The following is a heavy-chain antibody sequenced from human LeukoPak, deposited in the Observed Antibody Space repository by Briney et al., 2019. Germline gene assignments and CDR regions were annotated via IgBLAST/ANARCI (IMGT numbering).Heavy chain of an antibody. J-gene: IGHJ4*02. CDR2: IYYSGST. V-gene: IGHV4-59*01. CDR3: ASLGGQWLFDY. CDR1: GGSISSYY. D-gene: IGHD6-19*01. Sequence: PSETLSLTCTVSGGSISSYYWSWIRRPPGKGLEWIGYIYYSGSTNYNPSLKSRVTISVDTSKNQFSLKLSSVTAADTAVYYCASLGGQWLFDYWGQGTLVTVSS.